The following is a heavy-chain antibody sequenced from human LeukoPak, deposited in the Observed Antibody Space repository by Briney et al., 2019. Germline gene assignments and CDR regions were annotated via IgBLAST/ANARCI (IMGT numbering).Heavy chain of an antibody. J-gene: IGHJ4*02. V-gene: IGHV4-39*07. CDR2: IYYSGST. D-gene: IGHD6-19*01. Sequence: SQTLSLTCTVSGGSISSSNYYWGWIRQPPGKGLEWIGNIYYSGSTFYNPSLKSRVSISVDTSKNQFSLKLNSVTAADTAVYYCARERSGWPETLDYWGQGTLVTVSS. CDR1: GGSISSSNYY. CDR3: ARERSGWPETLDY.